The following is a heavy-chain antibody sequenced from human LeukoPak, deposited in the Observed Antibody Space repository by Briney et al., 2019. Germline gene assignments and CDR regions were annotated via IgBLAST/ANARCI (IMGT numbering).Heavy chain of an antibody. CDR2: ISGSGGST. J-gene: IGHJ4*02. CDR3: ATFHTAMVPWSYFDY. Sequence: PPGGSLRLSCAASGFTFSSYGMSWVRQAPGKGLEWVSAISGSGGSTYYADSVKGRFTISRDNSKNTLYLQMNSLRAEDTAVYYCATFHTAMVPWSYFDYWGQGTLVTVSS. CDR1: GFTFSSYG. D-gene: IGHD3-10*01. V-gene: IGHV3-23*01.